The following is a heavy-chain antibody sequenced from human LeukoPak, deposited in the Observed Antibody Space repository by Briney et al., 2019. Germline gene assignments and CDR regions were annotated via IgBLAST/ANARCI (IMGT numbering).Heavy chain of an antibody. J-gene: IGHJ5*02. Sequence: TGGSLRLSCVVSVFTFYDYAMHGVRQTPGKGREWVSGITWSGGIIGYADAVRGRFSISRDNSKNTLYLQMNSLRAEDTAVYYCASTPYSSSFPWGQGTLVTVSS. D-gene: IGHD6-6*01. CDR1: VFTFYDYA. CDR2: ITWSGGII. V-gene: IGHV3-9*01. CDR3: ASTPYSSSFP.